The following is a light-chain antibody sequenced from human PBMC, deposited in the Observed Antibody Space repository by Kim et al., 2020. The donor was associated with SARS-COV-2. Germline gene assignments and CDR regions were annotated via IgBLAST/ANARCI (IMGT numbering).Light chain of an antibody. J-gene: IGLJ3*02. CDR1: SLRKYY. V-gene: IGLV3-19*01. Sequence: AFEQTVRSTCQGDSLRKYYASWYRQQPGQATILLIYGNNNRPSGISDRFSGSSTGKTASLTITGAQAEDEADYFCNSRDSSGSHWVFGGVTKLPVL. CDR3: NSRDSSGSHWV. CDR2: GNN.